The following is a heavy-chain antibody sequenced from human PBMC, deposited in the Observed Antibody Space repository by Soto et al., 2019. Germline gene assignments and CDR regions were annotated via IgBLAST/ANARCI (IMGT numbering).Heavy chain of an antibody. V-gene: IGHV1-69*13. CDR2: IIPVFGPA. J-gene: IGHJ3*01. D-gene: IGHD1-26*01. Sequence: ASVKVSCKASGGTFSNYALSWVRQAPGQGLEWMGGIIPVFGPAHHAQKFQGRVTITADESTSTAYVELSSLRSEDTAVYYCARAGTGSYLNAFDVWGQGTMVTVSS. CDR1: GGTFSNYA. CDR3: ARAGTGSYLNAFDV.